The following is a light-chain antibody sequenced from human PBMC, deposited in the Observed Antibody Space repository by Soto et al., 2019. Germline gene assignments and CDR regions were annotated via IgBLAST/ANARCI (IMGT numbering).Light chain of an antibody. V-gene: IGLV2-14*01. Sequence: QSALTQPASVSGSPGQSITISCTGTSSDVGGYNFVSWYQQHPGKAPRLMIYEVSSRPSGVSYRFSGSKSGNTASLTISGLQATDVVDYSGRIYVLRITLVLFGEGTKLTVL. J-gene: IGLJ3*02. CDR1: SSDVGGYNF. CDR2: EVS. CDR3: RIYVLRITLVL.